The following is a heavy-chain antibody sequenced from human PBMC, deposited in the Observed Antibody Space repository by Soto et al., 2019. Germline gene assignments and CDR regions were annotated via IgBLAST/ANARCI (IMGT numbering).Heavy chain of an antibody. D-gene: IGHD3-10*01. Sequence: SETLSLTCTVSGGSISSGDYYWSWIRQPPGKGLEWIGYTYYSGSTYYNPSLKSRVTISVDTSKNQFSLKLSSVTAADTAVYYCARVWGGAFDIWGQGTMVTVSS. CDR1: GGSISSGDYY. CDR3: ARVWGGAFDI. CDR2: TYYSGST. J-gene: IGHJ3*02. V-gene: IGHV4-30-4*01.